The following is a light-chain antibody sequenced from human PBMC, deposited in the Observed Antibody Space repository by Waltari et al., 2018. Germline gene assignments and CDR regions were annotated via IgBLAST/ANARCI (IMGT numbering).Light chain of an antibody. CDR3: QQTYSAPYT. J-gene: IGKJ2*01. Sequence: DIQMTQSPSSLSASVGDRLTITCRASQSITTYLNWFQHKPGKAPDRLIYAVFNLQSGVPSRFSGSGSGTDFTRTISSLQPEDFATYYCQQTYSAPYTFGQGTKREIK. CDR1: QSITTY. CDR2: AVF. V-gene: IGKV1-39*01.